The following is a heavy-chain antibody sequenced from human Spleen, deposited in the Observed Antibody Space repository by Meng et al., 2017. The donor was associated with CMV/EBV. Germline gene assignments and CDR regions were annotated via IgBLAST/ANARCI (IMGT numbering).Heavy chain of an antibody. CDR3: ARFKGRSEGRGMDV. D-gene: IGHD2-15*01. CDR1: GFSFSYYY. Sequence: GESLKISCEASGFSFSYYYMTWIRQAPGKGLNWVSFINSDGRTTYYADSVKGRFTISRDNAKNSVYLQMNSLRAEDTAVYYCARFKGRSEGRGMDVWGQGTTVTVSS. J-gene: IGHJ6*02. CDR2: INSDGRTT. V-gene: IGHV3-11*04.